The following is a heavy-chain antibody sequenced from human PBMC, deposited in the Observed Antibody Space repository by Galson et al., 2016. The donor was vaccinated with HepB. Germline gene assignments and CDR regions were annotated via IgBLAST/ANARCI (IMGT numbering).Heavy chain of an antibody. CDR1: GFTFSSYA. D-gene: IGHD3-10*01. Sequence: SLRLSCAASGFTFSSYAMSWVRQAPGKGLEWVSYISSSGGTIYYADSVRGRFTISRDNAQNSLFLQMNGLRADDTGVYYCAREGDGYYGSTTHFDLWGQGTLVTVSS. J-gene: IGHJ4*02. CDR3: AREGDGYYGSTTHFDL. CDR2: ISSSGGTI. V-gene: IGHV3-11*01.